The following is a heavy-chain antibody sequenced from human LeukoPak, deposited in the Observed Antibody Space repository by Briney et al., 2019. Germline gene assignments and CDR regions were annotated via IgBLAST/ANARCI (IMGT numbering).Heavy chain of an antibody. CDR1: GYTFTSYG. CDR2: ISAYNGNT. V-gene: IGHV1-18*01. D-gene: IGHD6-13*01. J-gene: IGHJ4*02. Sequence: ASVKVSCKASGYTFTSYGISWVRQAPGQGLEWMGWISAYNGNTNYAQKLQGRVTMTTDTSTSTAYMELRSLRSDDTAVYYCARVKAAAAPYYFDYWGQGTLVTVSS. CDR3: ARVKAAAAPYYFDY.